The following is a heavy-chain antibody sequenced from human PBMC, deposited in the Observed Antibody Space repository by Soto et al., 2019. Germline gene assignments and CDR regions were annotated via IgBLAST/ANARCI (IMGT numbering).Heavy chain of an antibody. J-gene: IGHJ4*02. V-gene: IGHV3-21*01. CDR2: ISSTGALM. CDR1: VFIFSQYS. Sequence: GGSLRLSCGASVFIFSQYSMNWVRQAPGKGLEWVSSISSTGALMYYADSVKGRFTISRDDADNSLYLQMNSLRVEDTAVYYCARDRLARGIPVAGRIDYWGQGALVTVSS. CDR3: ARDRLARGIPVAGRIDY. D-gene: IGHD6-19*01.